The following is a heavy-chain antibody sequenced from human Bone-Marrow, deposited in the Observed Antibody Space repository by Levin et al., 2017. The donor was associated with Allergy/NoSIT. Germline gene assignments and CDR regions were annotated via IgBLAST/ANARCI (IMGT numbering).Heavy chain of an antibody. Sequence: GGSLRLSCAASGFTLSSYSMNWVRQAPGKGLEWVSSISAGSHDTYYAASVKGRFTISRDNAKNSLYLQLNSLRAGDTAMYYCASHHCTSATCSALLFDSWGQGTLVTVSS. D-gene: IGHD2-2*01. J-gene: IGHJ4*02. V-gene: IGHV3-21*04. CDR2: ISAGSHDT. CDR1: GFTLSSYS. CDR3: ASHHCTSATCSALLFDS.